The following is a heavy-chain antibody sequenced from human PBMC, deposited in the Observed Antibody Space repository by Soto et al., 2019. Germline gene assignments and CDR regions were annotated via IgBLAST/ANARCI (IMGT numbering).Heavy chain of an antibody. V-gene: IGHV1-18*01. J-gene: IGHJ6*02. CDR3: ARGGSSSSSWYDGYYYYYGMDV. CDR2: ISAYNGNT. Sequence: ASVKVSCKASGYTFTSYGISWVRQAPGQGLEWMGWISAYNGNTNYAQKLQGRVTMTTDTSTSTAYMELRSLRSDDTAVYYCARGGSSSSSWYDGYYYYYGMDVWGQGTTVTVS. D-gene: IGHD6-13*01. CDR1: GYTFTSYG.